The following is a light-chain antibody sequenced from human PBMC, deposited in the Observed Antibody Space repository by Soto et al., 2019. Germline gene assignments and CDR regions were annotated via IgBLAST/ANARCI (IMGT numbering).Light chain of an antibody. J-gene: IGLJ1*01. Sequence: QSVLTQPASVSGSPGQSITISCTGTRDDVGAHNFVSWYQQHPGKAPKILIYEVTKRPSGVSNRFSASKSGNTAYLTISWLQAEDEADYYCIAYTNTAARVFGTGTQLTVL. V-gene: IGLV2-14*01. CDR2: EVT. CDR3: IAYTNTAARV. CDR1: RDDVGAHNF.